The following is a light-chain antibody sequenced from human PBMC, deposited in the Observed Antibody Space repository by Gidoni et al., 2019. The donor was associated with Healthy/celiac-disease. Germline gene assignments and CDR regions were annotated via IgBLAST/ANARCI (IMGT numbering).Light chain of an antibody. J-gene: IGKJ4*01. V-gene: IGKV3-20*01. CDR2: DAS. CDR1: QSVSSSY. Sequence: DIVLPQSPGTLSLSPGERATPACRASQSVSSSYLAWYQQKPGQAPRLLIYDASSRATGIPDRFSGSGSGTDFTLTISRLEPEDFAVYYCQQYGSSSPLTFGGGTKVEIK. CDR3: QQYGSSSPLT.